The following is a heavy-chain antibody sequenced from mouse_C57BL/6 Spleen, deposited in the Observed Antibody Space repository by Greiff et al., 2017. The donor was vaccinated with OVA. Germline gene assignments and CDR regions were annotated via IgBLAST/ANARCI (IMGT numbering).Heavy chain of an antibody. CDR1: GYTFTDYE. CDR3: TRSTTVRYYFDY. V-gene: IGHV1-15*01. J-gene: IGHJ2*01. Sequence: VQLQESGAELVRPGASVTLSCKASGYTFTDYEMHWVKQTPVHGLEWIGAIDPETGGTAYNQKFKGKAILTADKSSSTAYMELRSLTSEDSAVYYCTRSTTVRYYFDYWGQGTTLTVSS. D-gene: IGHD1-1*01. CDR2: IDPETGGT.